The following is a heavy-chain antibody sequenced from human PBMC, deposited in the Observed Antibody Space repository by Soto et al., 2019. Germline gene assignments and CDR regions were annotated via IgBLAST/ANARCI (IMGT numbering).Heavy chain of an antibody. J-gene: IGHJ4*02. CDR3: ARGGFYGDYYAFDY. CDR1: GFTFSSYS. CDR2: ISSSSSYI. D-gene: IGHD4-17*01. V-gene: IGHV3-21*01. Sequence: EVQLVESGGGLVKPGGSLRLSCAASGFTFSSYSMNWVRQAPGKGLEWVSSISSSSSYIYYADSVKGRFTISRDNAKNALYLQMNSLRAEDTAVYYCARGGFYGDYYAFDYWGQGTLVTVSS.